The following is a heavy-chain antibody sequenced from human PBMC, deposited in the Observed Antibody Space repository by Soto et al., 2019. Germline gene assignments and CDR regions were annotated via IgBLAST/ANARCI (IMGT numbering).Heavy chain of an antibody. CDR3: ARRRASDYGGNHHPYYFDR. CDR1: GASIITDNYF. V-gene: IGHV4-39*01. Sequence: LSLTCTVSGASIITDNYFWVWIRQSPRRGLELIGSISYSGRTYDNPSLQSRVTISLDASKNQFSLKLTSVTTADTAVYYCARRRASDYGGNHHPYYFDRWGQGALVTVSS. J-gene: IGHJ4*02. D-gene: IGHD4-17*01. CDR2: ISYSGRT.